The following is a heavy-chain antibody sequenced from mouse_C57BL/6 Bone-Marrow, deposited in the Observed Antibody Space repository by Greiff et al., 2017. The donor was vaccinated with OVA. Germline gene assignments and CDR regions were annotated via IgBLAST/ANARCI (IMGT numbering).Heavy chain of an antibody. J-gene: IGHJ2*01. CDR2: IYPRGGNT. V-gene: IGHV1-81*01. Sequence: VQLQQSGAELARPGASVKLSCKASGYTFTSYGISWVKQRPGQGLEWIGEIYPRGGNTYYNKKFKGKATLTADKSSSTAYMELRSLTSEDSAVYFCATEGGDYDYWGQGTTLTVSS. CDR1: GYTFTSYG. D-gene: IGHD2-4*01. CDR3: ATEGGDYDY.